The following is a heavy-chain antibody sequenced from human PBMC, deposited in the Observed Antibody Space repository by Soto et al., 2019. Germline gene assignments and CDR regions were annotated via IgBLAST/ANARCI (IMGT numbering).Heavy chain of an antibody. CDR1: GFTFSSYA. D-gene: IGHD3-10*01. CDR2: ISGSGGST. Sequence: PGGSLRLSCAASGFTFSSYAMSWVRQAPGKGLEWVSAISGSGGSTYYADSVKGRFTISRDNSKNTLYLQMNSLRAEDTAVYYCAKDPYYYGSGSYYNGDYWGQGTLVTVSS. CDR3: AKDPYYYGSGSYYNGDY. V-gene: IGHV3-23*01. J-gene: IGHJ4*02.